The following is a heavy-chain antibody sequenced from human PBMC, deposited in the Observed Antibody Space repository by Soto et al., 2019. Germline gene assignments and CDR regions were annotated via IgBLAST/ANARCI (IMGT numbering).Heavy chain of an antibody. Sequence: QVQLVQSGSESMQPGASVKVSCKGSGYNFNSHSINWLRQAPGQGLEWMGWINPNTGNPTNEQGFTGRFVFSVDTTVSTVSLQIVSLTADDSAVYYCARDRASGSVDYWGQRTLVTVSS. V-gene: IGHV7-4-1*01. CDR1: GYNFNSHS. CDR3: ARDRASGSVDY. D-gene: IGHD1-26*01. J-gene: IGHJ4*02. CDR2: INPNTGNP.